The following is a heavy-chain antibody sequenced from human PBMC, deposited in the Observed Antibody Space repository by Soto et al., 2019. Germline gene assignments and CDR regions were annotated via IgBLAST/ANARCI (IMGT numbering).Heavy chain of an antibody. CDR3: AKAQKGYCSGGSCYTNNEYYFDY. J-gene: IGHJ4*02. CDR2: ISGSGGST. CDR1: GFTFSSYA. V-gene: IGHV3-23*01. D-gene: IGHD2-15*01. Sequence: GESLKISCAASGFTFSSYAMSWVRQAPGKGLEWVSAISGSGGSTYYADSVKGRFTISRDNSKNTLYLQMNSLRAEDTAVYYCAKAQKGYCSGGSCYTNNEYYFDYWGQGTLVTVSS.